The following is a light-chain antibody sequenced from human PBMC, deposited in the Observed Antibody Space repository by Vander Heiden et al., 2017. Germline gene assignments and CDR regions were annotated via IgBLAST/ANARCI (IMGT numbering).Light chain of an antibody. CDR3: CSYAGNNRV. CDR1: SSDVGAYNY. J-gene: IGLJ2*01. V-gene: IGLV2-11*01. CDR2: DVS. Sequence: QSALTQPRSVSGSPGQSVALSCTGTSSDVGAYNYVCWYQQHPGKAPKVMIYDVSKRPSGGPDRFSGSKSGNTASLTSSGLQAEDEADYYCCSYAGNNRVFGGGTKLTVL.